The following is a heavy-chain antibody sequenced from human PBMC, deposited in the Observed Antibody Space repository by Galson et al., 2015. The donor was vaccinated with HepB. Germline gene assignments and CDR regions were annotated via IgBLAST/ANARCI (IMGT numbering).Heavy chain of an antibody. Sequence: SLRLSCAASGFTFTNYNMNWVRQAPGKGLEWVSSLTGSSSYIYYADSVKGRFTISRDNAKNSLYLQMNSLRAEDTAVYYCAKGEYQLLGVRYYSYMDVWGKGTTVTVSS. CDR1: GFTFTNYN. J-gene: IGHJ6*03. CDR3: AKGEYQLLGVRYYSYMDV. CDR2: LTGSSSYI. D-gene: IGHD2-2*01. V-gene: IGHV3-21*01.